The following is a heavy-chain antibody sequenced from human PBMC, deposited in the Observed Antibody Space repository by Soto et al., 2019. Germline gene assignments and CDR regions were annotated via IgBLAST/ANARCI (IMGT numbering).Heavy chain of an antibody. CDR2: IYHGGSA. D-gene: IGHD2-21*02. J-gene: IGHJ5*02. V-gene: IGHV4-30-2*01. CDR1: GGSISSSTYS. CDR3: ARGGEGDFDH. Sequence: QLQMQESGSGLVEPSQTLSLTCSVSGGSISSSTYSWSWIRQPPGKGLEWIGYIYHGGSAYYNPSHKSRVTISVDRSKSQFSLKVNSVTAADTAVYYCARGGEGDFDHWGQGTLVTVSS.